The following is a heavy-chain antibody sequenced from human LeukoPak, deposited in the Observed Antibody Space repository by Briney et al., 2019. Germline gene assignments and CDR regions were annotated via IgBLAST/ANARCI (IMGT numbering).Heavy chain of an antibody. Sequence: SETQSLTCAVYGGSLSGYYWSWIRQPPGKGLEWIGEINHSGSTNYNPSLKSRVTISVDTSKNQFSLKLSSVTAADTAVYYCARVPYCSGGSCNYYYYYGMDVWGHGTTVTVSS. V-gene: IGHV4-34*01. CDR1: GGSLSGYY. D-gene: IGHD2-15*01. CDR2: INHSGST. CDR3: ARVPYCSGGSCNYYYYYGMDV. J-gene: IGHJ6*02.